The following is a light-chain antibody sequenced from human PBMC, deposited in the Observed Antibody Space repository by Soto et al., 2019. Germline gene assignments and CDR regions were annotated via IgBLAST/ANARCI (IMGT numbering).Light chain of an antibody. CDR3: QQYDSYPPYT. CDR1: QSVSNW. J-gene: IGKJ2*01. Sequence: DIQMTQSPSTLSASVGERVTITCRASQSVSNWLAWYQHKPGKAPKLLIYDVSSLESGVPSRFSGSGSGTEFILTISSLQPDDFATYYCQQYDSYPPYTFGQGTKVDIK. CDR2: DVS. V-gene: IGKV1-5*01.